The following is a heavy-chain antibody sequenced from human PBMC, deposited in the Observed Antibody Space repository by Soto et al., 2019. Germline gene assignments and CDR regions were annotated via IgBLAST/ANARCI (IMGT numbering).Heavy chain of an antibody. CDR1: GYTFSNFW. CDR2: IYPGDYET. CDR3: ARSTRSSPYFDD. Sequence: GESLKISCQCSGYTFSNFWIAWVRQLPGKGLEWMGIIYPGDYETRYSPSFHGKVTISADRSIGTAYLQWSSLGASDSAFYFCARSTRSSPYFDDCGQGALVTVFS. J-gene: IGHJ4*02. D-gene: IGHD6-13*01. V-gene: IGHV5-51*01.